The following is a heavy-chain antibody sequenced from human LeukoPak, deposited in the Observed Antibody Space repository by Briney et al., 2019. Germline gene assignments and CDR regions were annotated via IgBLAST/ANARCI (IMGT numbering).Heavy chain of an antibody. D-gene: IGHD4-11*01. V-gene: IGHV3-48*03. Sequence: GGSLRLSCAASGFTFSSYERNWVRQAPGKGLEWVSYISSSGSTIYYADSVKGRFTIFRDNSRSTLYLQINNLSPEDTAVYYCATTRGTSFDYWGQGTPVTVSS. CDR1: GFTFSSYE. CDR3: ATTRGTSFDY. J-gene: IGHJ4*02. CDR2: ISSSGSTI.